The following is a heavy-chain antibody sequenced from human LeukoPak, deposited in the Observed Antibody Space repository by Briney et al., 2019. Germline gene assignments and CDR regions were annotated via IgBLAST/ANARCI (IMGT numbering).Heavy chain of an antibody. CDR3: ARGDTAMVIDYYYYYGMDV. Sequence: GASVKVSCKASGYTFTVYYMHWVRQAPGQGLEQMGCINPNSGGTNYSQKFQGRVIMTRDTSISTAYMELSRLRSDDTAVYYCARGDTAMVIDYYYYYGMDVWGQGTTVTVSS. CDR2: INPNSGGT. D-gene: IGHD5-18*01. CDR1: GYTFTVYY. V-gene: IGHV1-2*02. J-gene: IGHJ6*02.